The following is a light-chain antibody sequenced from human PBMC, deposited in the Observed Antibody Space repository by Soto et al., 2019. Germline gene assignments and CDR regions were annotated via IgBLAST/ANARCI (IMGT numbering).Light chain of an antibody. J-gene: IGLJ1*01. CDR3: SAWDDSLNGRSV. CDR1: SSNIGSNT. V-gene: IGLV1-44*01. Sequence: QSALTQPPSASGTPGQRVTISCSGSSSNIGSNTVNWYQHLPGTAPKLLIYSDNQRPSGVPDRFSGSKSGTSASLAISGLQSEDEADYYCSAWDDSLNGRSVFGTGTKLTVL. CDR2: SDN.